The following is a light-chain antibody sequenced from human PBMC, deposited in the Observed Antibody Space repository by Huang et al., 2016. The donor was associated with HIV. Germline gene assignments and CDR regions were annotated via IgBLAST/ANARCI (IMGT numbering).Light chain of an antibody. CDR1: QSLLHNDKYKY. Sequence: DVVLTQYPFSLPVTPGEPASISCRSSQSLLHNDKYKYVDWYLQNPGQSPQGLIYMDSIRASGVPDRFSGSGSGTDVTRKISRVDAEDVGIYYCMQSLRSAITFGQGTRLESK. CDR3: MQSLRSAIT. V-gene: IGKV2-28*01. CDR2: MDS. J-gene: IGKJ5*01.